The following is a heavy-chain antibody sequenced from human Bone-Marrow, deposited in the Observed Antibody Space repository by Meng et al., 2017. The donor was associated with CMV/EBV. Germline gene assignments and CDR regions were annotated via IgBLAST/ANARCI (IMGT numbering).Heavy chain of an antibody. V-gene: IGHV3-30*04. J-gene: IGHJ4*02. CDR2: ISYDGLNK. D-gene: IGHD1-26*01. CDR1: GFTFNSYA. Sequence: GESLKISCAASGFTFNSYAIHWVRQAPGKGLEWVAVISYDGLNKYYADSVKGRFTISRDNSKNTLDLQMNSLRGEDTAVYYCARSAGERWELPLAYWGQGTRVTVYS. CDR3: ARSAGERWELPLAY.